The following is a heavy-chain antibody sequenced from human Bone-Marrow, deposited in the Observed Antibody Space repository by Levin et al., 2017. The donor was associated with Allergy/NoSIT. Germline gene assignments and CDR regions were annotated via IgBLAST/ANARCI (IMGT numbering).Heavy chain of an antibody. CDR2: IYYSGST. CDR1: GGSITRYY. CDR3: ARATPSGGNSYYYFYMDV. D-gene: IGHD2-8*02. V-gene: IGHV4-59*01. J-gene: IGHJ6*03. Sequence: TSETLSLTCTVSGGSITRYYWTWIRQSPEKRLEWIGYIYYSGSTNYNPSLKTRVTMSVDTSKNLFSLNLRSVTAADSAVYYCARATPSGGNSYYYFYMDVWGKGTTVTVSS.